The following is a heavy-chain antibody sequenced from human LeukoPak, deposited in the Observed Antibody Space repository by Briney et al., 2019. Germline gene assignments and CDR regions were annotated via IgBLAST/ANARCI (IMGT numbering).Heavy chain of an antibody. CDR3: AKGGSYPLRYFDY. D-gene: IGHD1-26*01. CDR1: GFTFSSYA. Sequence: GGSLRLSCAASGFTFSSYAMSWVRQAPGKGLEWVSSITDSGGSTYYADSVKGRFTISRDNSKNTLYLQMNSLRAEDTAVYYCAKGGSYPLRYFDYWGQGTLVTVSS. J-gene: IGHJ4*02. V-gene: IGHV3-23*01. CDR2: ITDSGGST.